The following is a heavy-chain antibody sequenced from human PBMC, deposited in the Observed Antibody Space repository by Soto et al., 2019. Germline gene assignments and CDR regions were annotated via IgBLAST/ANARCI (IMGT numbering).Heavy chain of an antibody. Sequence: PGGSLRLSCAASGFTFSSYSMNWVRQAPGKGMEWVAAISSSGGSTYYADSVKGRFTISRDNSKNTLYLQMNSLRAEDTAVYYCAREYSSSGSTDYWGQGTLVTVSS. CDR2: ISSSGGST. D-gene: IGHD6-13*01. V-gene: IGHV3-23*01. CDR3: AREYSSSGSTDY. CDR1: GFTFSSYS. J-gene: IGHJ4*02.